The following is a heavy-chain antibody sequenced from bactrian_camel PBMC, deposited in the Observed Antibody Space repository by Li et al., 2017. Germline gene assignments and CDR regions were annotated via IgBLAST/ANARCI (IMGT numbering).Heavy chain of an antibody. J-gene: IGHJ4*01. CDR3: VRELDGQYNF. Sequence: DVQLVESGGGLVQPGGSLRLSCAASGFTFSDYYMTWVRQAPGKGLEWVSTIDFGGGDTYYVDSVKGRFTISGGNAKNTVYLLMNSLKPKDTAMYYCVRELDGQYNFWGQGTQVTVS. CDR2: IDFGGGDT. CDR1: GFTFSDYY. V-gene: IGHV3S40*01. D-gene: IGHD1*01.